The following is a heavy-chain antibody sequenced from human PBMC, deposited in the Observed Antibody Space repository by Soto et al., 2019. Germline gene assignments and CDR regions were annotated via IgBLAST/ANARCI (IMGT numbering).Heavy chain of an antibody. Sequence: GGSLRLSCAASGFTFDTNGMTWVRQVPGKGLEWVSAISAGGGTTYYADPVKGRFTISRDNSKNMLYLQMNSLRAEVTAVYNGAKLRGDFACLSELDYFDYWGQGTPVTVSS. J-gene: IGHJ4*02. V-gene: IGHV3-23*01. D-gene: IGHD3-9*01. CDR2: ISAGGGTT. CDR3: AKLRGDFACLSELDYFDY. CDR1: GFTFDTNG.